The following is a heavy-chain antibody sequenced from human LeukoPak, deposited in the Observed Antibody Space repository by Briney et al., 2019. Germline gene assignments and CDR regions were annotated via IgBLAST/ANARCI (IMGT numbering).Heavy chain of an antibody. D-gene: IGHD4-17*01. Sequence: PLASVKVSCKTSGYLFTGFYIHWVRQVPGQGLEWMGWINPNTGDTKSAPKFQGRVAMTRVTSINTAYMEVSGLTPDDTAIYYCAKRGGALSHWGQGAPVTVTS. CDR1: GYLFTGFY. CDR2: INPNTGDT. CDR3: AKRGGALSH. V-gene: IGHV1-2*02. J-gene: IGHJ4*02.